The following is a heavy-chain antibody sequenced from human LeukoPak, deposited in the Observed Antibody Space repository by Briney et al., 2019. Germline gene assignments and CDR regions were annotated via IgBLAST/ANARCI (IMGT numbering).Heavy chain of an antibody. CDR2: ISAYNGNT. V-gene: IGHV1-18*01. Sequence: ASLKVSCKASDYTFTNYGISWVRQAPGQGLEWMGWISAYNGNTYYALKLQGRVTVTTDTSTSTAYMELRSLRSDDTAVYYCARTNLDCKKGICYDYWGQGTLVTVSS. CDR3: ARTNLDCKKGICYDY. D-gene: IGHD2-8*01. CDR1: DYTFTNYG. J-gene: IGHJ4*02.